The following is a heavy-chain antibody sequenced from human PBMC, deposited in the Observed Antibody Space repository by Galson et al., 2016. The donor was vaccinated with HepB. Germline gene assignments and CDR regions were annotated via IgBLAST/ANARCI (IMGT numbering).Heavy chain of an antibody. D-gene: IGHD2-8*01. CDR2: ISGSADHT. CDR1: GFTFSNYA. V-gene: IGHV3-23*01. Sequence: SLRLSCAASGFTFSNYAMSWVRQAPGKGLEWIAAISGSADHTYYADSVEGRFTISRDNSRNTLYLQMNSLRAEDTAVYYCARMTLPGICCHFYYWGQGTLVTVSS. CDR3: ARMTLPGICCHFYY. J-gene: IGHJ4*02.